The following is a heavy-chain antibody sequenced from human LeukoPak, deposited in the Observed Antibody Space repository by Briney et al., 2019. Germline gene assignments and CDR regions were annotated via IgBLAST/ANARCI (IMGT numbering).Heavy chain of an antibody. Sequence: GGSLRLSCAASGFTFSSYVMHWVRQAPGKGLEWVAVISYDGSNKYYADSVKGRFTISRDNSKNTLYLQMNSLRAEDTAVYYCARGDSSGWYTYWGQGTLVTVSS. CDR3: ARGDSSGWYTY. CDR2: ISYDGSNK. D-gene: IGHD6-19*01. V-gene: IGHV3-30*04. J-gene: IGHJ4*02. CDR1: GFTFSSYV.